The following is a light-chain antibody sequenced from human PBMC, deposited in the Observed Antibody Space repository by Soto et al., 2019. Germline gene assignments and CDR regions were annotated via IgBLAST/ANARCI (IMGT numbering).Light chain of an antibody. CDR2: RTS. CDR1: QSISSN. CDR3: QQRSSWPFT. V-gene: IGKV3-15*01. J-gene: IGKJ3*01. Sequence: EIVMTQSPATLSVSPGERATLSCRASQSISSNLAWYQQKPGQAPRRLMFRTSSRATGFPARFSGSGSGTEFNLTISSLQSEDFAVYYCQQRSSWPFTFGPGTKVDIK.